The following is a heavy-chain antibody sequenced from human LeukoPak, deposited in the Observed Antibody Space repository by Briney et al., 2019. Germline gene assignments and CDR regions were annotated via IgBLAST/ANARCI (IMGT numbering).Heavy chain of an antibody. D-gene: IGHD6-19*01. Sequence: SETLSLTCTVSGGSISSYYWSWIRQPPGKGLEWIGYIYYSGSTNYNPSLKSRVTISVDTSRNQFSLKLSSVTAADTAVYYCARGVAGTDYYYYMDVWGKGTTVTVSS. CDR2: IYYSGST. J-gene: IGHJ6*03. CDR3: ARGVAGTDYYYYMDV. V-gene: IGHV4-59*01. CDR1: GGSISSYY.